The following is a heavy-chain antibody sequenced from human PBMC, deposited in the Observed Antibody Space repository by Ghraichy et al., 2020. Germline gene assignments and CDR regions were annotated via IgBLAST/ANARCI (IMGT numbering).Heavy chain of an antibody. CDR1: GLTFSHNW. Sequence: GGSLRLSCAASGLTFSHNWMSWVRQAPGKGLEWVANIKHDGSEKFHLDSVKGRFTISRDNAKNSVYLQMNSLRVEDTAVYYCARDRQPSKWIGLDVWGQGTTVTVSS. CDR2: IKHDGSEK. J-gene: IGHJ6*02. CDR3: ARDRQPSKWIGLDV. V-gene: IGHV3-7*01. D-gene: IGHD2-2*03.